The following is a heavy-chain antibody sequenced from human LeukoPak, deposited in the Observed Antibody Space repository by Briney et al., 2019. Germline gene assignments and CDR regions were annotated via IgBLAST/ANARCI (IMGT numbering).Heavy chain of an antibody. J-gene: IGHJ4*02. V-gene: IGHV1-18*01. Sequence: ASVKVSCTASGYTFTSYGISWVRQAPGQGLEWMGWISAYNGNTNYAQKLQGRVTMTTDTSTSTAYMELRSLRSDDTAVYYCARDTAYHYDSSGYIDYWGQGTLVTVSS. CDR1: GYTFTSYG. CDR3: ARDTAYHYDSSGYIDY. D-gene: IGHD3-22*01. CDR2: ISAYNGNT.